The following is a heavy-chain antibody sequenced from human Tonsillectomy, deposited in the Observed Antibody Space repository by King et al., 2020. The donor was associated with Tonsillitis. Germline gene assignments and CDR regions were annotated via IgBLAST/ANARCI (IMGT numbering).Heavy chain of an antibody. J-gene: IGHJ6*02. V-gene: IGHV4-30-2*01. Sequence: QLQESGSGLVKPSQTLSLTCAVSGGSIRSGGYSWSWIRQPPGKGLEWIGYIYHGGSTYYNPSLKSRVTISVDRSKNQFSLKLSSVTAADTAVYYCASVVGATYYYYGMDVWGQGTTVTVSS. CDR1: GGSIRSGGYS. CDR2: IYHGGST. CDR3: ASVVGATYYYYGMDV. D-gene: IGHD1-26*01.